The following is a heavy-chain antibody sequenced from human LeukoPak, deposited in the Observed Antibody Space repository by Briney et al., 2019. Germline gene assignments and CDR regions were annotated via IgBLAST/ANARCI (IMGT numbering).Heavy chain of an antibody. Sequence: GSLRLSCAASGFTFTTYGMHWVRQAPGKGLEWVALIWHDGSSEYYAESVKGRFSISGDTSKNTVYLQMNSLRAEDTAMYHCARDRLSSSQNNYIDYWGQGTLVTVSS. V-gene: IGHV3-33*01. CDR1: GFTFTTYG. CDR3: ARDRLSSSQNNYIDY. D-gene: IGHD6-13*01. J-gene: IGHJ4*02. CDR2: IWHDGSSE.